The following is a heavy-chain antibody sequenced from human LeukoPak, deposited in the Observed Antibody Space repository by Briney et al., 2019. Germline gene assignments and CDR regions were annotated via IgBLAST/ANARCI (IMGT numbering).Heavy chain of an antibody. CDR1: GFIVSSSY. CDR2: LYSGGTT. D-gene: IGHD6-19*01. CDR3: ARGHIAVAGHYGAGPSDY. V-gene: IGHV3-53*01. Sequence: GALRLSCGASGFIVSSSYMSWVRQAPGKGLEWVSVLYSGGTTHYGDSVKGRFTISRDNSKNTLFLQMNSLRAEDTAVYYCARGHIAVAGHYGAGPSDYWGQGTLVTVSS. J-gene: IGHJ4*02.